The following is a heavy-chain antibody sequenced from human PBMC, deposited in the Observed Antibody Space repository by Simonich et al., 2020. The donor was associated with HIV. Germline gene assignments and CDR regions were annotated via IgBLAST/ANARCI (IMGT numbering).Heavy chain of an antibody. Sequence: QVQLVESGGGVVQPGRSLRLSCAASGFTFSSYAMHWVRQAPGKGPEWVAVISYDGSNKYYADSVKGRFTISRDNSKNTLYLQMSSLRAEDTAVYYCARDGYSNYYYYFYMDVWGKGTTVTVSS. J-gene: IGHJ6*03. CDR1: GFTFSSYA. D-gene: IGHD4-4*01. V-gene: IGHV3-30*07. CDR3: ARDGYSNYYYYFYMDV. CDR2: ISYDGSNK.